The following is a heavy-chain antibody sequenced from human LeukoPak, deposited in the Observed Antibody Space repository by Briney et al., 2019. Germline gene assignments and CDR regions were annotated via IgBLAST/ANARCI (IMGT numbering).Heavy chain of an antibody. D-gene: IGHD3-16*01. CDR1: GGSFSGYS. CDR2: IYYSGGT. J-gene: IGHJ4*02. CDR3: ATGVWGSLYYFDY. V-gene: IGHV4-59*01. Sequence: SETLSLTCAVYGGSFSGYSWSWIRQPPGKGLEWIGYIYYSGGTNYNPSLKSRVTISVDTSKNQFSLKLSSVTAADTAVYYCATGVWGSLYYFDYWGQGTLVTVSS.